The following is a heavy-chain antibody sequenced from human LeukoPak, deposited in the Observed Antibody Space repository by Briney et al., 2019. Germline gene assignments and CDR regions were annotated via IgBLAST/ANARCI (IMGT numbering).Heavy chain of an antibody. D-gene: IGHD3-22*01. CDR3: ARASYYDSSGLFDY. Sequence: GGSLRLSCAASGFIFSSSWMHWVRQAPGKGLVWVSRINSDGRSTSYADSVKGRFTISRDNAKNTLYLQMNSLRAEDTAVYYCARASYYDSSGLFDYWGQGTLVTVSS. CDR2: INSDGRST. CDR1: GFIFSSSW. V-gene: IGHV3-74*01. J-gene: IGHJ4*02.